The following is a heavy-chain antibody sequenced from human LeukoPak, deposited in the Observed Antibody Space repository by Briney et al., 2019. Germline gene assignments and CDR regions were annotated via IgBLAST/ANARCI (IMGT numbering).Heavy chain of an antibody. J-gene: IGHJ4*02. CDR3: ARAHLGTTPRGEGGLWDY. CDR2: INPNSGGT. CDR1: GYTFTGYY. Sequence: GASVKVSCKASGYTFTGYYMHWVRQAPGQGLEWMGWINPNSGGTNYAQKFQGRVTMTRDTSISTAYMELSRLRSDDTAVYYCARAHLGTTPRGEGGLWDYWGQGTLVTVSS. D-gene: IGHD3-10*01. V-gene: IGHV1-2*02.